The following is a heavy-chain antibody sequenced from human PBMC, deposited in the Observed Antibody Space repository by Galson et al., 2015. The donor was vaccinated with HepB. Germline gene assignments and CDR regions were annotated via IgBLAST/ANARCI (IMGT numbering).Heavy chain of an antibody. J-gene: IGHJ4*02. D-gene: IGHD1-26*01. Sequence: SLRLSCAASGFTFSDYGFHWVRQAPGKGLEWVAAASFDGSDKYHADSLKGRFTISRDNAKNTLHLQMNSLRAEDTAVYYCAKALTGDTTGVFDYWGQGTLVAVSS. CDR2: ASFDGSDK. CDR1: GFTFSDYG. V-gene: IGHV3-30*18. CDR3: AKALTGDTTGVFDY.